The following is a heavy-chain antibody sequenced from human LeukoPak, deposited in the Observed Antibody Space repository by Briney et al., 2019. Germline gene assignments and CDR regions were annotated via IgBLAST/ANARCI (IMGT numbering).Heavy chain of an antibody. V-gene: IGHV3-30*02. D-gene: IGHD2-2*01. J-gene: IGHJ4*02. Sequence: GGSLRLSCAASGFTFSSYGMHWVRQAPGKGLEWVAFIRYDGSNKYYADSVKGRFTISRDNSKNTLYLQMNSMRAEDTAIYYCAKDFVEVPAAIISEDYYFDYWGQGILVTVSS. CDR2: IRYDGSNK. CDR3: AKDFVEVPAAIISEDYYFDY. CDR1: GFTFSSYG.